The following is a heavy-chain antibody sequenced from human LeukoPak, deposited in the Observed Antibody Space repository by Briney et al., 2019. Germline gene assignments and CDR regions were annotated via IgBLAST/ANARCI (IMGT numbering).Heavy chain of an antibody. J-gene: IGHJ4*02. Sequence: ASLKVSCKTSGYTFHSYGISWLRQAPGQGLEWMGWISANKGDTEYAKNFQGRLTVTRDTSTSTAYMELKSLRSDDTAVYYCARADIIVVAAAPPVGSAFEYWGQGTLITVS. D-gene: IGHD2-15*01. CDR3: ARADIIVVAAAPPVGSAFEY. V-gene: IGHV1-18*01. CDR2: ISANKGDT. CDR1: GYTFHSYG.